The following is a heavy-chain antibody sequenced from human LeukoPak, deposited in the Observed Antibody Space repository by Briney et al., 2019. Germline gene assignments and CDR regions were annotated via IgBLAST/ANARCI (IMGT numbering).Heavy chain of an antibody. CDR3: AKDPVRYFDWASPDAFDI. J-gene: IGHJ3*02. CDR2: ISGSGGST. D-gene: IGHD3-9*01. Sequence: GGSLRLSCAASGFTFSSYAMSWVRQAPGKGLEWVSAISGSGGSTYYADSVKGRFTISRDNSKNTLYLQMNSLRAEDTAVYYCAKDPVRYFDWASPDAFDIWGQGTMFTVSS. V-gene: IGHV3-23*01. CDR1: GFTFSSYA.